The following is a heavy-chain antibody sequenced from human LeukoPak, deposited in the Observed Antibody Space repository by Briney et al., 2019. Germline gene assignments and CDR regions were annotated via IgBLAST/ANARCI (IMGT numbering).Heavy chain of an antibody. Sequence: ASVKVSCKASGYTFTSYGISWVRQAPGQGLEWRGWISAYNGNTNYAQKLQGRVTMTTDTSTSTAYMELRSLRSDDTAVYYCARDIVAMEHDAFDIWGQGTMVTVSS. CDR2: ISAYNGNT. J-gene: IGHJ3*02. V-gene: IGHV1-18*01. CDR1: GYTFTSYG. CDR3: ARDIVAMEHDAFDI. D-gene: IGHD5-18*01.